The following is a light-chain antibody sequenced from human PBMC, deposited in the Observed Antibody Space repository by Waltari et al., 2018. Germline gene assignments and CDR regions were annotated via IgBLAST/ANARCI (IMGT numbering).Light chain of an antibody. CDR3: SSYAGRNNLQVV. V-gene: IGLV2-8*01. CDR2: EIS. J-gene: IGLJ2*01. Sequence: QSALTQPHSASGSPGQLVTISCTGTSSDIGAYNYVSWYHKHPGKAPKLMIDEISKRPSGCRDRFAGSKSGNRASLTVSGLQAEDEADYYCSSYAGRNNLQVVFGGGTKLTVL. CDR1: SSDIGAYNY.